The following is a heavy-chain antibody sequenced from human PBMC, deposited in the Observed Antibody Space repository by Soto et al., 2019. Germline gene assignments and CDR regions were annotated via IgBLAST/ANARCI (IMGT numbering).Heavy chain of an antibody. CDR3: AHRGYGHYPLDY. Sequence: SGPTLVNPTQTLTLTCTFSGFSLSTSGVGVGWIRQPPGKALEWLALIYWDDDKRCSPSLKSRLTITKDTSKNQVVLTMTNMDPVDTATYYFAHRGYGHYPLDYWGQRTSVTVSS. V-gene: IGHV2-5*02. CDR1: GFSLSTSGVG. D-gene: IGHD4-17*01. CDR2: IYWDDDK. J-gene: IGHJ4*02.